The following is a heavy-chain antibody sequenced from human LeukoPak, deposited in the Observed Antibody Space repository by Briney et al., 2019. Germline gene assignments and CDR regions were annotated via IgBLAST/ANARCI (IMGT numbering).Heavy chain of an antibody. Sequence: GASLRLSCAASGFTFSTYWMTWVRQAPGKGLEWLANIKQDGSEKNYGDSVQFRFTSSRDNAKNSLYLQMNSLRAEDTDLYYCARDAGNSGYDLLDYWGQGTLVTVS. CDR1: GFTFSTYW. J-gene: IGHJ4*02. CDR2: IKQDGSEK. CDR3: ARDAGNSGYDLLDY. V-gene: IGHV3-7*01. D-gene: IGHD5-12*01.